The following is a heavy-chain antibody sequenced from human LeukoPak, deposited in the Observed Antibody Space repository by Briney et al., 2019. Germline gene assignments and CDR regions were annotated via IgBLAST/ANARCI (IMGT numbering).Heavy chain of an antibody. V-gene: IGHV1-2*02. J-gene: IGHJ4*02. Sequence: GASVKVSCKASGYTFTGYYMHWVRQAPGQGLEWMGWINPNSGGTNYAQKFQGRVTMTRDTSISTAYMKLSRLRSDDTAVYYCARVNGREKYSYGHALDYWGQGTLVTVSS. D-gene: IGHD5-18*01. CDR3: ARVNGREKYSYGHALDY. CDR1: GYTFTGYY. CDR2: INPNSGGT.